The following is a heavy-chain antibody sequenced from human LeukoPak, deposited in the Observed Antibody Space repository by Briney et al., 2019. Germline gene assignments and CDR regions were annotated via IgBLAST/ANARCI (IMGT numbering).Heavy chain of an antibody. CDR3: AREGLDYHSNNWFDP. CDR2: IYSNEIT. J-gene: IGHJ5*02. Sequence: PSETLSLTCTVSGGSISSYYWSWIRQPAGKGLEWIGRIYSNEITNYNPSLKSRVTMSVDTPKNQFSLKLSSVTAADTAEYYCAREGLDYHSNNWFDPWGQGTLVTVSS. CDR1: GGSISSYY. V-gene: IGHV4-4*07. D-gene: IGHD4/OR15-4a*01.